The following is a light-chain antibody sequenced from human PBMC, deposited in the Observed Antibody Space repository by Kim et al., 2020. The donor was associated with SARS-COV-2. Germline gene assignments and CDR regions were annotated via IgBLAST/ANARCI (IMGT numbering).Light chain of an antibody. CDR1: SSDIGGYNY. CDR3: SSYAGSKNYV. Sequence: QSALTQPPSASGSPGQSVTISCTGTSSDIGGYNYVSWYQQQPGKAPKLVIYEVTKRPSGVPDRFSGSKSGNTASLTVSGLRAEDEADYYCSSYAGSKNYVFGIGTQVTVL. V-gene: IGLV2-8*01. CDR2: EVT. J-gene: IGLJ1*01.